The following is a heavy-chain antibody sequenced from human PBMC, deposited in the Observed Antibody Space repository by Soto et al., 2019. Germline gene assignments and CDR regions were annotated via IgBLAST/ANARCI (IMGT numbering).Heavy chain of an antibody. V-gene: IGHV5-51*01. J-gene: IGHJ6*02. CDR1: GYSFTSYW. Sequence: GESLKISCKGSGYSFTSYWIGWVRQMPGKGLEWMGIIYPGDSDTRYSPSFQGQVTISADKSISTAYLQWSSLKASDTAMYYCARIRATPYCYYYYGMDVWGQGTTVTVSS. D-gene: IGHD5-12*01. CDR2: IYPGDSDT. CDR3: ARIRATPYCYYYYGMDV.